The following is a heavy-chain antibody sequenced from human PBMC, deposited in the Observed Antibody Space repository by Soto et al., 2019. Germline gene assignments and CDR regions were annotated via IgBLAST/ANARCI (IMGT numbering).Heavy chain of an antibody. Sequence: SVKVSCKASGGTFSSYAISWVRQASGQGLEWMGGIIPIFGTANYAQKFQGRVTITADESTSTAYMELSSLRSEDTAVYYCARTDDILTGYPRPYYFDYWGQGTLVTVSS. J-gene: IGHJ4*02. CDR2: IIPIFGTA. V-gene: IGHV1-69*13. D-gene: IGHD3-9*01. CDR3: ARTDDILTGYPRPYYFDY. CDR1: GGTFSSYA.